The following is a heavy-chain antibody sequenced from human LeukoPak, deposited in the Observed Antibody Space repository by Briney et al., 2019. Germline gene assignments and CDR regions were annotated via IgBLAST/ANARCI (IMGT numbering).Heavy chain of an antibody. Sequence: SETLSLTCTVSGGSISSSSYYWGWIRQPPGKGLEWIGSIYYSGSTYYNPSLKSRVTISVDTSKNQFSLKLSSVTAADTAVYYCAREAPGSGYYLENWFDPWGQGTLVTVSS. CDR1: GGSISSSSYY. CDR2: IYYSGST. CDR3: AREAPGSGYYLENWFDP. J-gene: IGHJ5*02. D-gene: IGHD3-22*01. V-gene: IGHV4-39*02.